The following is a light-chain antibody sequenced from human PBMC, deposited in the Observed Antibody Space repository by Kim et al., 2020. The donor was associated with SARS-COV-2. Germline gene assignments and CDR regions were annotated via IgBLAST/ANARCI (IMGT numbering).Light chain of an antibody. V-gene: IGKV3-20*01. CDR2: GAS. CDR1: RTGISNH. CDR3: QQYGSSSLT. J-gene: IGKJ4*01. Sequence: GERAPLSCGARRTGISNHLAWYQQKPGQAPRLVIYGASSRATGIPDRFSGSGSRTDFTLTISRLEPEDFALYYCQQYGSSSLTFGGGTKVDIK.